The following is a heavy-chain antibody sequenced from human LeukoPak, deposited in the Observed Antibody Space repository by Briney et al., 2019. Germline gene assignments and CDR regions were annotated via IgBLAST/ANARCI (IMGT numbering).Heavy chain of an antibody. V-gene: IGHV3-7*01. CDR2: IKEDGGEK. D-gene: IGHD2-2*01. CDR1: GFTFSNYW. CDR3: TRDRLACTSTACYSSFDY. Sequence: GGSLRLSCAASGFTFSNYWMNWVRQAPGKGLEWVANIKEDGGEKNYVDSVKGRFTISRDNAKNSLYLQMNSLRAEDTAVYYCTRDRLACTSTACYSSFDYWGQGTLVTVSS. J-gene: IGHJ4*02.